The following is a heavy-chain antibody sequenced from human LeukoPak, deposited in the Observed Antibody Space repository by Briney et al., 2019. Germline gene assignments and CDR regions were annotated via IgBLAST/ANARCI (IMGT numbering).Heavy chain of an antibody. CDR1: GFTFISYN. CDR3: ARDPYSGNYGAYYYYMDV. J-gene: IGHJ6*03. D-gene: IGHD1-26*01. CDR2: ITSSSSYI. V-gene: IGHV3-21*06. Sequence: KPGGSLRLSCAASGFTFISYNMNWVRQAPGKGLEWVSSITSSSSYIYYADSVKGRFTISRDNAKNSLYLQMDSLRVEDTAVYYCARDPYSGNYGAYYYYMDVWGKGTTVTISS.